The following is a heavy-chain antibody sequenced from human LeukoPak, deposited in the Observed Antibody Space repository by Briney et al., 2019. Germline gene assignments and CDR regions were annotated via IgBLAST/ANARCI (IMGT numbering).Heavy chain of an antibody. CDR3: ARGYSSSSINRFDP. J-gene: IGHJ5*02. D-gene: IGHD6-13*01. V-gene: IGHV1-2*04. Sequence: ASVKVSCKASGYTFTGYYMHWVRQAPGQGLEWMGWINPNSGGTNYAQKFQGWVTMTRDTSISTAYMELSRLRSDDTAVYYCARGYSSSSINRFDPWGQGTLVTVSS. CDR1: GYTFTGYY. CDR2: INPNSGGT.